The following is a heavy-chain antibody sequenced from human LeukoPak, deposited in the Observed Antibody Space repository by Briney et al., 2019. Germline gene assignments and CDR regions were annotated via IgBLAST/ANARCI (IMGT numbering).Heavy chain of an antibody. CDR3: ARDRVGSSWSEFDH. CDR2: ISSNGVST. D-gene: IGHD6-13*01. V-gene: IGHV3-64*01. Sequence: PGGSLRLSCAASGXTFSIYAMHWVRQAPGKGLEYVASISSNGVSTSYANSVKGRFTISRDNSKNTLYLQMGSLRGEDMAVYYCARDRVGSSWSEFDHWGQGTLVTVSS. CDR1: GXTFSIYA. J-gene: IGHJ4*02.